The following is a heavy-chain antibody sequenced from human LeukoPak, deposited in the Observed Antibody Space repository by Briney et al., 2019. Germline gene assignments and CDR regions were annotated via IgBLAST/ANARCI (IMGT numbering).Heavy chain of an antibody. V-gene: IGHV4-30-2*01. J-gene: IGHJ4*02. CDR1: GAFISDSGYS. Sequence: SETLSLTCSVSGAFISDSGYSWSWIRQPPGQGLEWIGYIYHTGSPSYNPSLQSRATISGDRSKNQFSLNLISVTAADTAVYYCARSRDTSSVTAFDYWGQGTLVIVSS. CDR2: IYHTGSP. CDR3: ARSRDTSSVTAFDY. D-gene: IGHD5-18*01.